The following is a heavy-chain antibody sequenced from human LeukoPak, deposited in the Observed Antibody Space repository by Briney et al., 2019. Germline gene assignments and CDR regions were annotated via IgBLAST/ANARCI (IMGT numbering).Heavy chain of an antibody. V-gene: IGHV1-8*01. D-gene: IGHD3-3*01. CDR2: MNPNSGNT. J-gene: IGHJ6*03. Sequence: GASVKVSCKASGYTFTSYDINWVRQATGQGLEWMGWMNPNSGNTGYAQKFQGRVSMTRNTSISTAYMELSSLRSEDTAVYYCARGIGVYYYYYYMDVWGKGTTVTVSS. CDR1: GYTFTSYD. CDR3: ARGIGVYYYYYYMDV.